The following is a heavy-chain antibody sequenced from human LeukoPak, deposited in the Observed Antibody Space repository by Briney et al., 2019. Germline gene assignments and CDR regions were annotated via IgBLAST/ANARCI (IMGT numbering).Heavy chain of an antibody. Sequence: GGSLRLSCAASGFTFSDYYMSWIRQAPGKGLEWVSYMSNSGNTIYYADSVKGRFTISRDNAKNSLYLQMNSLRAEDTAVYYCARTGTRGAIRGYYMDVWGKGTTVTISS. V-gene: IGHV3-11*04. CDR3: ARTGTRGAIRGYYMDV. CDR2: MSNSGNTI. CDR1: GFTFSDYY. D-gene: IGHD3-10*01. J-gene: IGHJ6*03.